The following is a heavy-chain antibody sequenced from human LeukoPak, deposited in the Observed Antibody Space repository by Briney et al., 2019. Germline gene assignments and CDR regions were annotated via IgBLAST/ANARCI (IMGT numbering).Heavy chain of an antibody. V-gene: IGHV1-18*01. Sequence: ASVKVSCKASGYTFTSYGISWVRQAPGQGLEWMGWISAYNGNTNYAQKLQGRVTMTTDTSTSTAYMELRSLRSDDTAVYYCARGDSGGWYSYYYYGMDVWGQGTTVTVSS. D-gene: IGHD6-19*01. CDR2: ISAYNGNT. CDR3: ARGDSGGWYSYYYYGMDV. J-gene: IGHJ6*02. CDR1: GYTFTSYG.